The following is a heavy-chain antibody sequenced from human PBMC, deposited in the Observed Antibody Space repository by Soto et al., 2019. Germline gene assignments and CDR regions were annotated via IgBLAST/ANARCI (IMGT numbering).Heavy chain of an antibody. J-gene: IGHJ2*01. CDR2: IYYSGST. Sequence: PCDTLSLTCTGSGASISSSGYYWGWFRQPAGKGLEWIGSIYYSGSTCFNPSLKIRVTISVDTSKNQFSLKLSSVTAPDTAVYYCARNIYGSWYFDPWGRGTLVTVSS. D-gene: IGHD3-10*01. CDR1: GASISSSGYY. V-gene: IGHV4-39*01. CDR3: ARNIYGSWYFDP.